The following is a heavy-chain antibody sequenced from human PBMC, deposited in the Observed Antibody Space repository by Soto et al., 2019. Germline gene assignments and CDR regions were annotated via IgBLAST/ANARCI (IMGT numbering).Heavy chain of an antibody. CDR2: IYYSGST. Sequence: QVQLQESGPGLVKPSETLSLTCTVSGGSISGYYWSWIRQPPGKGLEWIGYIYYSGSTNYKPSLKSRVPIPVDTSKNQFTLKLSSVTAADTAVYYCASGPAATRYWFDPWGQGTLVTVSS. V-gene: IGHV4-59*01. J-gene: IGHJ5*02. D-gene: IGHD2-2*01. CDR1: GGSISGYY. CDR3: ASGPAATRYWFDP.